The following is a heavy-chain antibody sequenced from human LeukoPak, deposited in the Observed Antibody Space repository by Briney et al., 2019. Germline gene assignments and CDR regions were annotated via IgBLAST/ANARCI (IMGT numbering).Heavy chain of an antibody. V-gene: IGHV1-18*01. D-gene: IGHD3-16*02. CDR2: ISAYNGNT. Sequence: ASVKVSCKASGYTFTSYGISWVRQAPGQGLEWMGWISAYNGNTNYAQKLQGRVTMTTDTSTSTAYMELRSLRSEDTAVYYCASMLSVPGGFDYWGQGTLVTVSS. J-gene: IGHJ4*02. CDR3: ASMLSVPGGFDY. CDR1: GYTFTSYG.